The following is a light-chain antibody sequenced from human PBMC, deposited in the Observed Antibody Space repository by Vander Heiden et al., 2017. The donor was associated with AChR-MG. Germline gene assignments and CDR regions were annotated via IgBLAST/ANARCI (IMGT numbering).Light chain of an antibody. V-gene: IGLV3-1*01. CDR1: KLGDKY. CDR2: QDS. CDR3: QAWDSSHYV. Sequence: SYELTPPPSVSVSPGQPASITCSGDKLGDKYACWYQQKPGQSPVLVIYQDSKRPSGIPERFSGSNSGNTATLTIRGTQAMDEADYYCQAWDSSHYVFGTGTKVTVL. J-gene: IGLJ1*01.